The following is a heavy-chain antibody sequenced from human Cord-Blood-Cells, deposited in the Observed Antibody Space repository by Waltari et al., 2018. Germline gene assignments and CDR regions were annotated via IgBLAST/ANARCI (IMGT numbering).Heavy chain of an antibody. CDR1: GFTFSSYS. Sequence: EVQLVESGGGLVKPGGSLRLSCAASGFTFSSYSMNWVRQAPGKGLGWVSSISSSSSYIYYADSGKGRFTISRDNAKNSLYLQMNSLRAEDTAVYYCARSLSGSYFLDYWGQGTLVTVSS. V-gene: IGHV3-21*01. D-gene: IGHD1-26*01. J-gene: IGHJ4*02. CDR2: ISSSSSYI. CDR3: ARSLSGSYFLDY.